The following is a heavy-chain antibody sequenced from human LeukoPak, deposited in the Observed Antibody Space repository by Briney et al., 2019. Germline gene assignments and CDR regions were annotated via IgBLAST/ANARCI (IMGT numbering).Heavy chain of an antibody. J-gene: IGHJ4*02. V-gene: IGHV1-18*01. CDR1: GSTFISYG. CDR2: ISTYNGNT. CDR3: ARGARGYSGYGPRDY. Sequence: GASVKVSCKASGSTFISYGISWVRQAPGQGLEWMGWISTYNGNTKYAQKLQGRVTMTTDTSTSTAYMELRSLRSDDTAVYYCARGARGYSGYGPRDYWGQGTLVTVPS. D-gene: IGHD5-12*01.